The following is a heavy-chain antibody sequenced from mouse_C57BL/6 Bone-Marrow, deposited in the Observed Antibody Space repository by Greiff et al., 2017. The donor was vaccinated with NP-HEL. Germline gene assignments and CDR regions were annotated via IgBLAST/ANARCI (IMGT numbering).Heavy chain of an antibody. CDR2: ISNLAYSI. CDR1: GYTFSDYG. J-gene: IGHJ4*01. CDR3: AAPSLYAMDY. Sequence: EVKVEESGGGLVQPGGSLKLSCAASGYTFSDYGMAWVRQAPRKGPEWVAFISNLAYSIYYADTVTGRITISRENAENTLYLEMSSLGSEDTAMYYCAAPSLYAMDYWGQGTSVTVSS. V-gene: IGHV5-15*04.